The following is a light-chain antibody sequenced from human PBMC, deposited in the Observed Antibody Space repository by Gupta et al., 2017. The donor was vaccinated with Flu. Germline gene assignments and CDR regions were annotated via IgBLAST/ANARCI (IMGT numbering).Light chain of an antibody. V-gene: IGKV1-27*01. CDR2: AAS. Sequence: GDRVTITCRASQDISNFGVWWQQKPGKVPKLLIYAASSLHSGVSSRFSGRGSGTEFVLTITYLQPEDVGTYYCQKYDSAPRTFGQGTTVEI. CDR1: QDISNF. J-gene: IGKJ1*01. CDR3: QKYDSAPRT.